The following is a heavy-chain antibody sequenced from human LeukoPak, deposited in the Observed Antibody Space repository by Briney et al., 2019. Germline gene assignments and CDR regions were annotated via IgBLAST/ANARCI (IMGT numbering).Heavy chain of an antibody. CDR3: ARHGTYYYDSSGPPSAFDI. Sequence: GESLKISWKCSGYSFAIYWIAWVGRMPGKGLEWMGIIYPGDADTRYSPSFQGQVTISADKSISTAYLQWSSLKASDTAMYYCARHGTYYYDSSGPPSAFDIWGQGTMVTVSS. J-gene: IGHJ3*02. CDR1: GYSFAIYW. CDR2: IYPGDADT. V-gene: IGHV5-51*01. D-gene: IGHD3-22*01.